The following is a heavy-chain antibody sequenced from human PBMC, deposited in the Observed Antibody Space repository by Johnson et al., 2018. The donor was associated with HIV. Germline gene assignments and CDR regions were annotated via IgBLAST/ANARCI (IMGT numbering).Heavy chain of an antibody. CDR2: ISYDGSDK. V-gene: IGHV3-30*03. Sequence: QVQLVESGGGVVQPGRSLRLFCAASGFTFSYYCMLWVRQAPSKRLAWVAVISYDGSDKYYADPVKGRFTISRDSSKDTLYVQMNSLRGENTAVYYCARDPDPFREYHGDAFDIWGQGTVVTVSS. CDR3: ARDPDPFREYHGDAFDI. CDR1: GFTFSYYC. J-gene: IGHJ3*02. D-gene: IGHD3-10*01.